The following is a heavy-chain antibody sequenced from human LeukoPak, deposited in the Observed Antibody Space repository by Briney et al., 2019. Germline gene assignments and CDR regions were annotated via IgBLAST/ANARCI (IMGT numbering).Heavy chain of an antibody. V-gene: IGHV3-13*01. CDR1: GFTLGSHD. CDR2: VSSGFHA. Sequence: GGSLRLSCAASGFTLGSHDMHWVRQSPGQGLEWVAAVSSGFHAFFADSVQGRFTVSREDARNSLYLQMNSLRAGDTAVYYCVREARGYHYTYFDYWGQGTLVTVSS. CDR3: VREARGYHYTYFDY. J-gene: IGHJ4*02. D-gene: IGHD5-18*01.